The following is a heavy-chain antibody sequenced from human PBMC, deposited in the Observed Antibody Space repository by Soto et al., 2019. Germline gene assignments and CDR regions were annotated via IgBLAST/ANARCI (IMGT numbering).Heavy chain of an antibody. CDR2: ISGSGGST. CDR3: AKASHPSGILGSYRRWGDWYFDL. CDR1: GFTFSSYA. J-gene: IGHJ2*01. Sequence: EVQLLESGGGLVQPGGSLRLSCAASGFTFSSYAMSWVRQAPGKGLEWGSAISGSGGSTYYADSVKGRFTISRDNSKKTLYLQMNSLRAEDTAVYYCAKASHPSGILGSYRRWGDWYFDLWGRGTLVTVSS. D-gene: IGHD3-16*02. V-gene: IGHV3-23*01.